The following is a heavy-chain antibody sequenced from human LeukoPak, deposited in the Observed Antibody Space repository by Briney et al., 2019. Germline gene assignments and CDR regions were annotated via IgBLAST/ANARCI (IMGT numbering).Heavy chain of an antibody. D-gene: IGHD2-2*01. Sequence: ASVKVSCKASGYTFTGYYMHWVRQAPGQGLEWMGWINPNSGGTNYAQKFQGRVTMTRDTSISTAYMELSRLRSDDTAVYYCARGHGPAARPWHYYYMDVWGKGTTVTVSS. CDR1: GYTFTGYY. V-gene: IGHV1-2*02. J-gene: IGHJ6*03. CDR2: INPNSGGT. CDR3: ARGHGPAARPWHYYYMDV.